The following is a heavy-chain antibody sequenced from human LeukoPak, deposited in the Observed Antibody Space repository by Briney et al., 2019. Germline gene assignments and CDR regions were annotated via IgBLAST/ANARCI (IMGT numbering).Heavy chain of an antibody. V-gene: IGHV4-4*09. CDR2: IYTSGST. CDR1: GGSISSYY. J-gene: IGHJ3*02. D-gene: IGHD2-8*02. CDR3: AVPSRKTGGDAFDI. Sequence: SETLSLSCTGSGGSISSYYWSWIRQPPGKGLEWIGYIYTSGSTNYNPSLKSRVTISVDTSKNQFSLKLSSVTAADTAVYYCAVPSRKTGGDAFDIWGQGTMVTVSS.